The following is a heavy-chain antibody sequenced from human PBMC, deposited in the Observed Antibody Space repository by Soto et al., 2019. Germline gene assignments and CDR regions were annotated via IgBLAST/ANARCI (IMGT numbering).Heavy chain of an antibody. CDR3: ARNRSGSGTLDH. CDR1: GYTFTSYG. J-gene: IGHJ1*01. D-gene: IGHD6-25*01. V-gene: IGHV1-18*04. CDR2: ISVYNGVT. Sequence: QVQLVQSGAEVKKPGASVKVSCKASGYTFTSYGISWVRQAPGQGLEWMGWISVYNGVTTYAQKLQGRVSMTTDTSTNTAYMELRSLRSDDTAVYFCARNRSGSGTLDHWGQGTLVTVSS.